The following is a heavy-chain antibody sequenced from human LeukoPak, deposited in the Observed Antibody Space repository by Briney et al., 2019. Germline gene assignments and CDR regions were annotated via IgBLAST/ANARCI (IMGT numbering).Heavy chain of an antibody. CDR1: GYSFTSYW. V-gene: IGHV5-51*01. J-gene: IGHJ4*02. Sequence: GESLKISCKGSGYSFTSYWIGWVRQMPGKGLEWMGIIYPGDPDTRYSPSFQGQVPNSADKSISTAYLQWSSLKASDNATYYCARLSSMVAPFDYWGQGTLVTVSS. CDR3: ARLSSMVAPFDY. D-gene: IGHD2-15*01. CDR2: IYPGDPDT.